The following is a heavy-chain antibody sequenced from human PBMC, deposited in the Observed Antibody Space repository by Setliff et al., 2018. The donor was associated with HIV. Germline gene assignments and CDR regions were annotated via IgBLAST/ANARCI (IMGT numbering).Heavy chain of an antibody. J-gene: IGHJ4*02. CDR3: VRGMTSYDSSGYSIPYYFDY. Sequence: ASVKVSCKASGYTFTTYPMHWVRQAPGQGLEWMGGINTSGGSAGYAEKFRGRVTMTRDTSTNTAYMDLRNLRSEDTAVYYCVRGMTSYDSSGYSIPYYFDYWGQGTLVTVSS. CDR2: INTSGGSA. D-gene: IGHD3-22*01. CDR1: GYTFTTYP. V-gene: IGHV1-46*01.